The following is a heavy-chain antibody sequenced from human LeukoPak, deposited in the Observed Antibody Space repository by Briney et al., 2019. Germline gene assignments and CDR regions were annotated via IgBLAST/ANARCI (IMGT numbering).Heavy chain of an antibody. J-gene: IGHJ4*02. Sequence: PGRSLRLSCAASGFTFDDCAMHWVRQAPGKGLEWVSGISWNSGSIGYADSVKGRFTISRDNAKNSLYLQMNSLRAEDTALYYCAKGGAMVYFDYWGQGTLVTVSS. CDR3: AKGGAMVYFDY. V-gene: IGHV3-9*01. CDR2: ISWNSGSI. CDR1: GFTFDDCA. D-gene: IGHD5-18*01.